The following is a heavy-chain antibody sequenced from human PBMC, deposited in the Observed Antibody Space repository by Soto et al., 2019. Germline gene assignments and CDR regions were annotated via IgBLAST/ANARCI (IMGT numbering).Heavy chain of an antibody. CDR3: AKRPASIITFDY. CDR2: ISGNGGST. D-gene: IGHD2-2*01. Sequence: GGSLRLSCAASGFTFENSAIDWVRQAPGKGLEWVSSISGNGGSTYYADSVKGRFTISRDNSKNMLFLQINSLRDDDSAVYYCAKRPASIITFDYWGQGTPVTVSS. CDR1: GFTFENSA. J-gene: IGHJ4*02. V-gene: IGHV3-23*01.